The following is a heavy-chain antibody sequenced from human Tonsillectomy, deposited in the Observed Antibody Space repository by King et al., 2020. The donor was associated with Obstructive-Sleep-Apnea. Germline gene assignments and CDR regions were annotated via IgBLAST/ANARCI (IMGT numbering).Heavy chain of an antibody. J-gene: IGHJ5*02. D-gene: IGHD2-21*01. CDR1: GYTFTGSY. CDR3: ARVDIVGPNWFDP. Sequence: QLVQSGAEVKRPGASVKVSCKASGYTFTGSYLHWVRQAPGQGLEWMGWINPNSGGTDYAQKFQGRVTMTRYTSISAAYMELSRLRSDDTAVYYCARVDIVGPNWFDPWGQGTLVTVSS. CDR2: INPNSGGT. V-gene: IGHV1-2*02.